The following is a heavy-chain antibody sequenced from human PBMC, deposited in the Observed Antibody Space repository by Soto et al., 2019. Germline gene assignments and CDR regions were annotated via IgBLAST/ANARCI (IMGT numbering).Heavy chain of an antibody. J-gene: IGHJ4*02. CDR3: ARGEADYYDSSGYPRLDY. CDR2: IYYSGST. CDR1: GGSISSGDYY. D-gene: IGHD3-22*01. Sequence: QVQLQESGPGLVKPSQTLSLTCTVSGGSISSGDYYWSWIRQPPGKGLEWIGYIYYSGSTYYNPSLKSRVTISVDTSKNQFSLKLSSVTAADTAVYYCARGEADYYDSSGYPRLDYWGQGTLVTVSS. V-gene: IGHV4-30-4*01.